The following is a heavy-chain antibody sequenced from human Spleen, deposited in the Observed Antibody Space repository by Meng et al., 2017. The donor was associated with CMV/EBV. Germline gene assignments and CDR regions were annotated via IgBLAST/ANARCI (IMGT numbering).Heavy chain of an antibody. CDR1: GFSFSNYS. V-gene: IGHV3-23*01. CDR3: AKRRSASVSFDAFDI. Sequence: GESLKISCAASGFSFSNYSMSWVRQAPGKGLDWVSSISAYGGSTYYADSVKGQFTISRDNSNNTLFLQMSGLRADDTAVYYCAKRRSASVSFDAFDIWGQGTLVTVSS. D-gene: IGHD6-25*01. J-gene: IGHJ3*02. CDR2: ISAYGGST.